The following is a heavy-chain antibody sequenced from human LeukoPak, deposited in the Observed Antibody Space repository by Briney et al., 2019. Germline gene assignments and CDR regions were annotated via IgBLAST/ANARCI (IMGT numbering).Heavy chain of an antibody. CDR1: GFTFSSYG. V-gene: IGHV3-33*01. Sequence: GGSLRLSCAASGFTFSSYGMHWVRQAPGKGLEWVAVIWYDGSNKYYADSVKGRFTISRDNPKNTLYLQMNSLRAEDTAVYYCARGTIAAAGSSNYMDVWGKGTTVTVSS. J-gene: IGHJ6*03. CDR3: ARGTIAAAGSSNYMDV. D-gene: IGHD6-13*01. CDR2: IWYDGSNK.